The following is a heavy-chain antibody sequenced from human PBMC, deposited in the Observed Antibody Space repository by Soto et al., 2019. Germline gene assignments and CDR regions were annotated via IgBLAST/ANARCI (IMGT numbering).Heavy chain of an antibody. D-gene: IGHD3-22*01. CDR2: ISDDGSKK. CDR1: GFTFSTSG. V-gene: IGHV3-30*18. CDR3: AKGWVYDSSGWSCDY. Sequence: QVQLVESGGGVVQPGRSLRLSCAASGFTFSTSGMHWVRQAPGKGLEWVAVISDDGSKKYYADSVKGRFTISRDNSKNTLYLRINSLRAEDTAVYYSAKGWVYDSSGWSCDYWGQGTLVTVSS. J-gene: IGHJ4*02.